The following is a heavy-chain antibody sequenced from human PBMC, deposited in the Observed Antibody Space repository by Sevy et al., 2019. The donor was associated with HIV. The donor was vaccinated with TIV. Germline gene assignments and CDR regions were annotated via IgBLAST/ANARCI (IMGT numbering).Heavy chain of an antibody. CDR2: VYSGGAT. CDR1: GFTLTNEF. J-gene: IGHJ6*02. V-gene: IGHV3-53*01. Sequence: GGSLRLSCAVSGFTLTNEFFSWVRQAPGKGLEWVAVVYSGGATYYEDSVKDRFTISRDKSKSTLYLQMKRLRAEDRAVYYCARVGYCRGGTWFSGFYYAMDVWGQGTTVTVSS. CDR3: ARVGYCRGGTWFSGFYYAMDV. D-gene: IGHD2-15*01.